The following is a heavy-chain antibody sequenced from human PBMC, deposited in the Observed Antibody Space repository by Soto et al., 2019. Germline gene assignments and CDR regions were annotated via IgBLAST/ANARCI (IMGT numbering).Heavy chain of an antibody. J-gene: IGHJ4*02. CDR1: GGSISSGGYY. CDR3: ARAVRYFPSYFDY. Sequence: ASETLSLTCTVSGGSISSGGYYWSWIRQHPGKGLEWIGYIYYSGSTYYNPSLKRRVTISVDTSKNQFSLKLSSVTAADTAVYYCARAVRYFPSYFDYWGQGTLVTVSS. CDR2: IYYSGST. D-gene: IGHD3-9*01. V-gene: IGHV4-31*03.